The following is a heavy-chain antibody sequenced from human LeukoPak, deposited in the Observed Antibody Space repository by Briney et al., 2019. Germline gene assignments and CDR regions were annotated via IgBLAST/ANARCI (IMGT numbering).Heavy chain of an antibody. V-gene: IGHV3-48*01. D-gene: IGHD2-15*01. CDR1: GFTFSGYS. CDR2: ISSSSSSI. Sequence: GGSLRLSCAASGFTFSGYSMNWVRQAPGKGLEWVSYISSSSSSIYYADSVKGRFTISRDNAKNSLYLQMNSLRAEDTAVYYCAKSGYCSGGSCYFFDYWGQGTLVTVSS. J-gene: IGHJ4*02. CDR3: AKSGYCSGGSCYFFDY.